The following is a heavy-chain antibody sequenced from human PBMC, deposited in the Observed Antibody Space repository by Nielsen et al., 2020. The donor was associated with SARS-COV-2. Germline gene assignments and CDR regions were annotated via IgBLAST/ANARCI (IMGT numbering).Heavy chain of an antibody. Sequence: SETLSLTCAVYGGSFSGYYWSWIRQPPGKGLEWNGEINHSGSTNYNPSLKSRVTISVDTSKNQFSLKLSSVTAADTAVYYCARGTYSSSWYGYYYYYGMDVWGQGTTVTVSS. J-gene: IGHJ6*02. CDR1: GGSFSGYY. CDR2: INHSGST. CDR3: ARGTYSSSWYGYYYYYGMDV. D-gene: IGHD6-13*01. V-gene: IGHV4-34*01.